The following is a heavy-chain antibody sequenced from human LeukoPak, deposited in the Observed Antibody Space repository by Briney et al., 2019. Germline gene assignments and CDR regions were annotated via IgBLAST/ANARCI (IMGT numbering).Heavy chain of an antibody. CDR2: IYYSGST. V-gene: IGHV4-31*03. J-gene: IGHJ4*02. D-gene: IGHD3-22*01. CDR1: GGSISSGGYY. CDR3: ARDRRNYYDSSGRQAWFDY. Sequence: SETLSLTCTVSGGSISSGGYYWSWIRQHPGKGLEWIGYIYYSGSTYYNPSLKSRVTISVDTSKNQFSLKLSSVTAADTAVYYCARDRRNYYDSSGRQAWFDYWGQGTLVTVSS.